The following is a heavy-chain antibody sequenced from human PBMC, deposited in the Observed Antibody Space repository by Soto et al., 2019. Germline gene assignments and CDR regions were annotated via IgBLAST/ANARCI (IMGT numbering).Heavy chain of an antibody. CDR3: ARVIPGAEAWFHP. V-gene: IGHV1-18*01. J-gene: IGHJ5*02. Sequence: QGPLVQSGVEVKKPGASVKVSCTASGNTFTNFGVTWVRQAPGQGLEWMGWISPYTDDPSYAQKFQGRVTMTIDTSSSTAYLDLRSLTSDDTAVYYCARVIPGAEAWFHPWGQGTLVTVSS. CDR1: GNTFTNFG. D-gene: IGHD2-2*01. CDR2: ISPYTDDP.